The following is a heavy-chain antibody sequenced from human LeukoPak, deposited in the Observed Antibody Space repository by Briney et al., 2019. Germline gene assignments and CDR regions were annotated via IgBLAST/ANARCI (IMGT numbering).Heavy chain of an antibody. V-gene: IGHV3-30*04. CDR2: ISYDGSNK. D-gene: IGHD4-17*01. CDR3: ARDLDYGDAFDI. J-gene: IGHJ3*02. Sequence: GGSLRLSCAASGFTFSSYAMHWVRQAPGKGLEWVAVISYDGSNKYYADSVKGRFTISRDNSKNTLYLQMNSLRAEDTAVYYCARDLDYGDAFDIWGQGTMVTVSS. CDR1: GFTFSSYA.